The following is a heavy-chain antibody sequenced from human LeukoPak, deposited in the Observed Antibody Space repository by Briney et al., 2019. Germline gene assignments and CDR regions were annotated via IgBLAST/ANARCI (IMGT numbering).Heavy chain of an antibody. J-gene: IGHJ5*02. D-gene: IGHD2-15*01. CDR2: IKEDGNDK. CDR1: GFTFSNYW. Sequence: PGGSLRLSCAASGFTFSNYWMSWVRQAPGKGLEWVANIKEDGNDKYYVDSVKGRFTISRDNAKNSLYLQMNSLRAEDTAVYYCARAYTDCSGGSCYYNWFDPWGQGTLVTVSS. V-gene: IGHV3-7*03. CDR3: ARAYTDCSGGSCYYNWFDP.